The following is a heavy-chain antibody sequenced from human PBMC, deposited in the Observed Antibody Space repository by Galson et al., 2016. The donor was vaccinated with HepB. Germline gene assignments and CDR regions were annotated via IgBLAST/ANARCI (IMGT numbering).Heavy chain of an antibody. J-gene: IGHJ4*01. Sequence: SLRLSCAASGITFNYAWMTWVRQAPGKGLEWVGRIKSNIEGGATDSAAAMKGRFIIPRDDSKNTVYLQMNGLKIEDTAVYYCTTGHIGFAYWGQGALVTVS. V-gene: IGHV3-15*01. CDR1: GITFNYAW. D-gene: IGHD2-21*01. CDR3: TTGHIGFAY. CDR2: IKSNIEGGAT.